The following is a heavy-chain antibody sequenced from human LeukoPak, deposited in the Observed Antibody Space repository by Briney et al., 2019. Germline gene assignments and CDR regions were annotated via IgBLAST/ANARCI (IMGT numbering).Heavy chain of an antibody. CDR1: GYRFTNYW. Sequence: GESLKISCKGSGYRFTNYWIGWVRQMPGKGLEWMGIIYPGDSETKSSPSLQGQVTFSADKSINTAYLQWSSLKASDTAMYYCARFEVNYEDNRSFYYFDYWGQGTLVTVSS. J-gene: IGHJ4*02. CDR3: ARFEVNYEDNRSFYYFDY. CDR2: IYPGDSET. D-gene: IGHD2/OR15-2a*01. V-gene: IGHV5-51*01.